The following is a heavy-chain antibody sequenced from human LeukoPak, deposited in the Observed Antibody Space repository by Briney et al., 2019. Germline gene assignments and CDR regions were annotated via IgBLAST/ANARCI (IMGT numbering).Heavy chain of an antibody. CDR3: AREYYYDSRAPGASDI. CDR1: GFIFSSYS. J-gene: IGHJ3*02. V-gene: IGHV3-21*01. D-gene: IGHD3-22*01. Sequence: PGGSLRLSCAASGFIFSSYSINWVRQAPGKGLEWVSSISSSSSYIYYADSVKGRFTISRDNAKNSLYLQMNSLRAEDTAVYYCAREYYYDSRAPGASDIWGQGTMVTVSS. CDR2: ISSSSSYI.